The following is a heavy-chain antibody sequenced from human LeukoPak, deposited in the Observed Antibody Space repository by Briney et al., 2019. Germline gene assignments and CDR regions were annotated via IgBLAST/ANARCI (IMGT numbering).Heavy chain of an antibody. CDR1: GDSITTYY. J-gene: IGHJ4*02. CDR2: ICNYGNT. D-gene: IGHD3-10*01. V-gene: IGHV4-4*09. CDR3: ARASLASANYYSYQPLFDY. Sequence: TASETLSLTCTVSGDSITTYYWRWIRQPPGEGRQWIGYICNYGNTKFNPSLKGRVTISGDSSKNQSSMELTSVTAADTVIYYCARASLASANYYSYQPLFDYWGQGTLVTVSS.